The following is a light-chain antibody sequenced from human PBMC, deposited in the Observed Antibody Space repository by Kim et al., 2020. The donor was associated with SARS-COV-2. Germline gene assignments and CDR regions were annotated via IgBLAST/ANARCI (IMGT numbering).Light chain of an antibody. CDR1: STNIGSSS. J-gene: IGLJ1*01. CDR3: LTWDDSLNAQV. Sequence: RVTSSCSGSSTNIGSSSVNRYQQFPGTAPTLLLYSNNQRPAGLPDRFSGSKSGTSASLAISGLQAEDEAYYDCLTWDDSLNAQVVGIGTKVTDL. V-gene: IGLV1-44*01. CDR2: SNN.